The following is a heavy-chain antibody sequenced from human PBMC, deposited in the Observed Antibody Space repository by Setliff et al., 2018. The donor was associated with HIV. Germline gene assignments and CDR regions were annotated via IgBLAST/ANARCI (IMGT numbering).Heavy chain of an antibody. J-gene: IGHJ4*02. V-gene: IGHV4-39*07. Sequence: PSETLSLTCNVSGDSISTSTYYWGWVRQSSGKGLEWIGSIAYSGSTTYSPSLRSRVTISVDTSRNQFSLKLSSVTAADTAIYYCARARDFSSGQDNWGQGTLVTVSS. CDR2: IAYSGST. D-gene: IGHD3-3*01. CDR3: ARARDFSSGQDN. CDR1: GDSISTSTYY.